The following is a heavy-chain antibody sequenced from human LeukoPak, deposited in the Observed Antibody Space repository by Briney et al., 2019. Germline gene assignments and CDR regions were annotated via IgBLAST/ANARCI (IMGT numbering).Heavy chain of an antibody. D-gene: IGHD6-19*01. CDR3: AKDKQWLVLDY. Sequence: GGSMRLXCAASGFTFSSYAMSWVRQAPGKGLEWVSGISGGDDTRYFADSVKGRFTISRDNSKNTLYLQMNRLRAEDTAVYYCAKDKQWLVLDYWGQGTLVTVSS. V-gene: IGHV3-23*01. CDR2: ISGGDDTR. J-gene: IGHJ4*02. CDR1: GFTFSSYA.